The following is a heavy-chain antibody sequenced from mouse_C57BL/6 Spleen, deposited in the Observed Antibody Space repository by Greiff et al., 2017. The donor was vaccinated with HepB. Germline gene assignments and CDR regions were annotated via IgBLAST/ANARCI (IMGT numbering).Heavy chain of an antibody. CDR2: INPSSGYT. D-gene: IGHD1-1*01. J-gene: IGHJ1*03. Sequence: QVHVKQSGAELAKPGASVKLSCKASGYTFTSYWMHWVKQRPGQGLEWIGYINPSSGYTKYNQKFKDKATLTADKSSSTAYMQLSRLTYEDSAVYYCARGRYGSSYQGYFDVWGTGTTVTVSS. CDR1: GYTFTSYW. V-gene: IGHV1-7*01. CDR3: ARGRYGSSYQGYFDV.